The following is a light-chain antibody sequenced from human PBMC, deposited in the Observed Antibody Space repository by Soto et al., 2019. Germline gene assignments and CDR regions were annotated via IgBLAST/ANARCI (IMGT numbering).Light chain of an antibody. CDR1: SSDVGGYNY. CDR3: SSYTSSNTVL. CDR2: NVS. J-gene: IGLJ2*01. Sequence: QSVLTQPASVSGSPGQSITISCTGTSSDVGGYNYVSWYQQNPGKAPKLMIYNVSNRPSGVSNRFSGSKSGNTASLTISGXQAEDEADYYCSSYTSSNTVLFGGGTKLTVL. V-gene: IGLV2-14*01.